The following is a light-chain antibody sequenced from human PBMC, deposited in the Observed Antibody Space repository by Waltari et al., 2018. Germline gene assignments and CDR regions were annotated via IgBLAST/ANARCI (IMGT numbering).Light chain of an antibody. CDR3: QHYNNLPLT. CDR2: GAS. CDR1: QSISNQ. Sequence: EIVMTQSPATLSVSPGEGATLSCRASQSISNQLAWYQQKPGQAPRLLIFGASTRATGVPARFSGSGSGTEFTLSISSLQSEDFAVYFCQHYNNLPLTFGGGTRVEI. J-gene: IGKJ4*01. V-gene: IGKV3-15*01.